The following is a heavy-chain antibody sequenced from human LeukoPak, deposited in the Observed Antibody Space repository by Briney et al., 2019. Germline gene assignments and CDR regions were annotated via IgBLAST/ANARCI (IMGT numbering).Heavy chain of an antibody. V-gene: IGHV3-48*01. CDR1: GFTSSSYS. J-gene: IGHJ4*02. CDR3: ARDAAGEDY. D-gene: IGHD6-13*01. CDR2: ITSSSSAI. Sequence: SGGSLRLSCAASGFTSSSYSMNWVRQAPGKGLEWVSYITSSSSAIYYADSVKGRFTISRDNAKNSLFLQMNSLRAEDTAVYYCARDAAGEDYWGQGTLVTVSS.